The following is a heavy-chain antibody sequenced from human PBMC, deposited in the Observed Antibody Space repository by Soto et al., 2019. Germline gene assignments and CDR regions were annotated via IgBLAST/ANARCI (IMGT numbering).Heavy chain of an antibody. CDR1: GFTFSSYA. J-gene: IGHJ3*02. CDR2: ISGSGGSI. Sequence: LSCAASGFTFSSYAMSWVRQVPGKGLDWVSAISGSGGSIYYADSVKGRFTISRDNSKNTLYLQMNSLRAEDTAVYYCAKISAGDILTGYYGDAFDIWGQGTMVTVSS. V-gene: IGHV3-23*01. D-gene: IGHD3-9*01. CDR3: AKISAGDILTGYYGDAFDI.